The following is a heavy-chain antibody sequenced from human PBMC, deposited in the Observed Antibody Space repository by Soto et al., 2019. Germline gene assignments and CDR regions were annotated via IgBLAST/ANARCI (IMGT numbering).Heavy chain of an antibody. Sequence: SETLSLTCTVSGGSISSGGYYWHWIRQPPGKGLEWIGYIYYSGSTRYNPSLKSRVTISVDTSKRQFSLKLSSVTAAGAAVYYCAGARCSGGSCYGMDVWGQGTTVTVSS. D-gene: IGHD2-15*01. CDR3: AGARCSGGSCYGMDV. J-gene: IGHJ6*02. CDR2: IYYSGST. V-gene: IGHV4-61*08. CDR1: GGSISSGGYY.